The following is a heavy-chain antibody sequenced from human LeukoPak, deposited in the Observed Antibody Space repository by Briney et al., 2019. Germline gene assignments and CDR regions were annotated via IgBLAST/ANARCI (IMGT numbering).Heavy chain of an antibody. CDR3: ARGSIAVAGGAFDI. CDR1: GFTFSSYD. CDR2: ICTAGDK. V-gene: IGHV3-13*01. Sequence: GGSLRLSCAASGFTFSSYDMHWVRPAPGKGLEWVSAICTAGDKYYPGSVKGRFTISRENAKNSLYLQMNSLRAGDTAVYYCARGSIAVAGGAFDIWGQGTMVTVSS. J-gene: IGHJ3*02. D-gene: IGHD6-19*01.